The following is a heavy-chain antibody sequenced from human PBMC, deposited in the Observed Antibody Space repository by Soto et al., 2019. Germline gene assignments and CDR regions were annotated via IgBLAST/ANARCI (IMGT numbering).Heavy chain of an antibody. CDR3: ARHGKAAAGTNYYYYGMDV. J-gene: IGHJ6*02. CDR1: GGSISSYY. D-gene: IGHD6-13*01. CDR2: IYYSGST. V-gene: IGHV4-59*08. Sequence: PSETLSLTCTVSGGSISSYYWSWIRQPPGKGLEWIGYIYYSGSTNYNPSLKSRVTISVDTSKNQFSLKLSSVTAADTAVYYCARHGKAAAGTNYYYYGMDVWGQGTTVTVSS.